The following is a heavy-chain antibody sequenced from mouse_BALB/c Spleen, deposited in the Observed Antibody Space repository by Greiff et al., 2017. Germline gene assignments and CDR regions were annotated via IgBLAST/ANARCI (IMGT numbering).Heavy chain of an antibody. V-gene: IGHV2-6-4*01. Sequence: VMLVESGPGLVAPSQSLSITCTVSGFSLSRYSVHWVRQPPGKGLEWLGMIWGGGSTDYNSALKSRLSISKDNSKSQVFLKMNSLQTDDTAMYYCAREATVVATDYAMDYWGQGTSVTVSS. J-gene: IGHJ4*01. CDR1: GFSLSRYS. CDR2: IWGGGST. D-gene: IGHD1-1*01. CDR3: AREATVVATDYAMDY.